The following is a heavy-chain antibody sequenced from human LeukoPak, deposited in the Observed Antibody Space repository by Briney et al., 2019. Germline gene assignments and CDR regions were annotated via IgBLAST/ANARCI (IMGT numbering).Heavy chain of an antibody. CDR2: ITGSGGGT. Sequence: GGSLRLSCAASGFTFSSSAMSWVRQAPGKGLEWVSSITGSGGGTYYADAVRGRFTISRDNSKITLYLQMISLRAEDTAVYYCAKRGAYYFDYWGQGTLVTVCS. V-gene: IGHV3-23*01. CDR3: AKRGAYYFDY. D-gene: IGHD3-10*01. J-gene: IGHJ4*02. CDR1: GFTFSSSA.